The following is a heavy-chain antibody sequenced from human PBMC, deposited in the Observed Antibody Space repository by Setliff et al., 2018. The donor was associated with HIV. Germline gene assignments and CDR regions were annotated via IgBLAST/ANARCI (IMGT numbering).Heavy chain of an antibody. CDR1: GYTFTSYA. Sequence: ASVKVSCKASGYTFTSYAMHLVRQAPGQRLEWMGWINAGNGNTKYSQKFQGRVTITRDTSASTAYMELSSLRSEDTAVYYCARGFSVYSSSDPLLNWFDPWGQGTLVTVS. CDR2: INAGNGNT. V-gene: IGHV1-3*01. CDR3: ARGFSVYSSSDPLLNWFDP. D-gene: IGHD6-6*01. J-gene: IGHJ5*02.